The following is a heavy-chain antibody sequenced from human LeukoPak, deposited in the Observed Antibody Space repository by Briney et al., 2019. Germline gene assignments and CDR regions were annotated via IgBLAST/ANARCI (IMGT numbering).Heavy chain of an antibody. J-gene: IGHJ4*02. V-gene: IGHV3-7*05. CDR1: GFTFSIYW. Sequence: GGSLRLSCAASGFTFSIYWISWVRQAAGKELEWVASINQDGSEKYYVDSVKGRCTISRGNAGNSLYLQMNSLRAEDTAVYYCARETRGTVGSYWGQGTLVTVSS. CDR3: ARETRGTVGSY. CDR2: INQDGSEK. D-gene: IGHD1-26*01.